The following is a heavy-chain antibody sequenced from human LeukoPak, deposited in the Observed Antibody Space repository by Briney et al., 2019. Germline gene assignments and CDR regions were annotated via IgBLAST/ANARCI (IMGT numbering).Heavy chain of an antibody. CDR1: GFTFSSYG. V-gene: IGHV3-30*03. CDR2: ISYDGSNK. D-gene: IGHD2-8*01. Sequence: GRSLRLSCAASGFTFSSYGMHWVRQAPGKGLEWVAVISYDGSNKYYADSVKGRFTISRDNSKNTLYLQMNSLRAEDTAVYHCAVPMVYAMSRFDYWGQGTLVTVSS. CDR3: AVPMVYAMSRFDY. J-gene: IGHJ4*02.